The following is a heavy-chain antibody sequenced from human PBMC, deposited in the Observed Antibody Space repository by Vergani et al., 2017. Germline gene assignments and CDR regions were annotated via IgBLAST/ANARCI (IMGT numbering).Heavy chain of an antibody. J-gene: IGHJ4*02. Sequence: EVALVQSGPEMRKPGESLKISCKGSEYSSGNYWIGWVRQMPGKGLEWMGIIYPADSDTRYSPSFQGQVTISADKSISTAFLQWDSLKASDTALYYCARHTTYTDSWGQGTLVTVSS. V-gene: IGHV5-51*01. CDR3: ARHTTYTDS. D-gene: IGHD1-1*01. CDR1: EYSSGNYW. CDR2: IYPADSDT.